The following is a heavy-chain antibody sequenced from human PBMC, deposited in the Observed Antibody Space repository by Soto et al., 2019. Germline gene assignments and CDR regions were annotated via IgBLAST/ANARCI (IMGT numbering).Heavy chain of an antibody. D-gene: IGHD1-26*01. CDR1: GGSISSSSYY. V-gene: IGHV4-39*01. CDR2: IYYSGST. Sequence: QLQLQESGPGLVKPSETLSLTCTVSGGSISSSSYYWGWIRQPPGKGLEWIGSIYYSGSTYYNPSLKSRVTISVDKSKNKFSLKLSSVTAADTAVYYCASQGLVRWEYYFDYWGQGTLVTVSS. CDR3: ASQGLVRWEYYFDY. J-gene: IGHJ4*02.